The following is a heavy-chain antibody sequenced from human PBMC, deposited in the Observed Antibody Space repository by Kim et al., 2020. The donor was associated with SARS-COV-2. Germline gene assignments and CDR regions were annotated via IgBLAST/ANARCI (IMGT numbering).Heavy chain of an antibody. J-gene: IGHJ6*02. CDR2: ISGGGGNT. D-gene: IGHD5-18*01. V-gene: IGHV3-23*01. CDR1: GFTFSSYA. CDR3: ANDRTGYSYGYLYYYYYGMDV. Sequence: GGSLRLSCAASGFTFSSYAMSWVRQAPGKGLEWVSPISGGGGNTYYADSLKGRFTISRDNSKNTLYLQMNSLRAEDTAVYYCANDRTGYSYGYLYYYYYGMDVWGQGATVTVSS.